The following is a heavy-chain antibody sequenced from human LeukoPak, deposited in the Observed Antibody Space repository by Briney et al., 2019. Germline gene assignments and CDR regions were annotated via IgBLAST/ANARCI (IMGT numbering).Heavy chain of an antibody. CDR3: ARDRGGGSYLGVFDI. D-gene: IGHD1-26*01. CDR2: INPNSGGT. Sequence: ASVKVSSKASGYTFTGYYMHWVRQAPGQGLEWMGWINPNSGGTNYAQKFQGRVTMTRDTSISTAYMELSRLRSDDTAVYYCARDRGGGSYLGVFDIWGQGTMVTVSS. V-gene: IGHV1-2*02. CDR1: GYTFTGYY. J-gene: IGHJ3*02.